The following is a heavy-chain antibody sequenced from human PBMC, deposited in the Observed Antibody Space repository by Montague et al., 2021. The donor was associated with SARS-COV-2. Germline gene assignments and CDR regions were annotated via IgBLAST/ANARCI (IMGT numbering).Heavy chain of an antibody. CDR2: IYYRGST. Sequence: SETLSLTCTVSGGSINSSFWSWIRQPPGKGLEWIGYIYYRGSTNYNPSLETRVTISVDTSKNQFSLKLSSVTAADTAVYYCARCITIFGVVGSWFDPWGQGTLVTVSS. CDR3: ARCITIFGVVGSWFDP. J-gene: IGHJ5*02. CDR1: GGSINSSF. D-gene: IGHD3-3*01. V-gene: IGHV4-59*01.